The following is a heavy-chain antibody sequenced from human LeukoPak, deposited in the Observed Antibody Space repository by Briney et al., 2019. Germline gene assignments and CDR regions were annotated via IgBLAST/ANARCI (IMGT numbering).Heavy chain of an antibody. CDR3: ARGNKSGSYPS. D-gene: IGHD1-26*01. CDR2: IYYSGST. CDR1: GGSITSYY. J-gene: IGHJ4*02. V-gene: IGHV4-59*01. Sequence: PSETLSLTCTVSGGSITSYYWGWIRQPPGKGLEWIGYIYYSGSTNYNPSLKSRVTISVDTSKNQFSLKLSSVTAADTAVYYCARGNKSGSYPSWGQGTLVTVSS.